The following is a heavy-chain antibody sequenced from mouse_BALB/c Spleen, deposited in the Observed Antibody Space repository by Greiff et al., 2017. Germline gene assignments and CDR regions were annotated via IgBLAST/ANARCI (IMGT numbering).Heavy chain of an antibody. J-gene: IGHJ3*01. CDR2: IYPGSGNT. CDR3: ARGDGYYAWFAY. Sequence: VQLQQSGAELVRPGSSVKISCKASGYAFSSYWMNWVKQKPGQGLEWIGWIYPGSGNTKYNEKFKGKATLTVDTSSSTAYMQLSSLTSEDTAVYFCARGDGYYAWFAYWGQGTLVTVSA. D-gene: IGHD2-3*01. V-gene: IGHV1-84*02. CDR1: GYAFSSYW.